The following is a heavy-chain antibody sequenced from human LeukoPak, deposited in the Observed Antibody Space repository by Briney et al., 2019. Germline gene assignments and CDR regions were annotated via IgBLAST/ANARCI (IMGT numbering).Heavy chain of an antibody. CDR2: MYHSGST. V-gene: IGHV4-38-2*02. J-gene: IGHJ3*02. CDR1: GYSISRGYY. Sequence: SETLSLTCTVSGYSISRGYYWGWIRQPPGKGLEWIGSMYHSGSTYYNPSLKSRVAISVDTSKNQFSLKLSSVTAADTAVYYCARDLPRYSSGWYLRGGAFDIWGQGTMVTVSS. CDR3: ARDLPRYSSGWYLRGGAFDI. D-gene: IGHD6-19*01.